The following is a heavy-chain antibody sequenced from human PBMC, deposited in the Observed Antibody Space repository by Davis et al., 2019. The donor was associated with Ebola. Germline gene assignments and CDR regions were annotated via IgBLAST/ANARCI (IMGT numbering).Heavy chain of an antibody. CDR1: GGSISSGGYY. CDR2: IYYSGST. Sequence: PSETLSLTCTVSGGSISSGGYYWSWIRQHPGKGLEWIGYIYYSGSTYYTPSLKSRVTISVNPSKNQFSLKLSSVTAADTAVYYCARSCPGGGDCPFDYWGQGTLVTVSS. CDR3: ARSCPGGGDCPFDY. D-gene: IGHD2-21*02. J-gene: IGHJ4*02. V-gene: IGHV4-31*03.